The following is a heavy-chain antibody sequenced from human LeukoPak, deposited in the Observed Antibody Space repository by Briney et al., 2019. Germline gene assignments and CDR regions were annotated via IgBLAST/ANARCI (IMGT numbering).Heavy chain of an antibody. Sequence: SETLSLTCTVSGGSIRRYYWSWLRQPAGKRLEWIGRIYSSGSSNYNPSLKSRVTMSVNTSKNQISLQLSSVTAADTAVYYCASKHLWSDGFDIWGQGTMVTVSS. D-gene: IGHD3-10*01. J-gene: IGHJ3*02. V-gene: IGHV4-4*07. CDR2: IYSSGSS. CDR3: ASKHLWSDGFDI. CDR1: GGSIRRYY.